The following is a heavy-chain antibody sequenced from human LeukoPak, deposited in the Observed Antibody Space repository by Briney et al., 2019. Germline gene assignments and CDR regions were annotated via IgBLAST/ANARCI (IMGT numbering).Heavy chain of an antibody. J-gene: IGHJ4*02. CDR1: GFNFCRYG. D-gene: IGHD6-13*01. CDR3: AKLPGERQQQSIDY. Sequence: GSSLTHFCAASGFNFCRYGMLEVGQAPGKALEWVAVISYDGSNKYYADSVKGRFTISRDNSKNTLYLQMNSLRAEDTAVYYCAKLPGERQQQSIDYWGQGTLVTVSS. CDR2: ISYDGSNK. V-gene: IGHV3-30*18.